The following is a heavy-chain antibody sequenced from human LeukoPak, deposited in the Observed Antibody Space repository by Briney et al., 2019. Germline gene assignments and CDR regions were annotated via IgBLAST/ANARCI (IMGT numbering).Heavy chain of an antibody. D-gene: IGHD5-24*01. Sequence: PSETLSLTCTVSGGSISSSTYSWTWIRQPPGKGLEWIGSIHCDGNTYYKPSLKSRVTISVDTSKIQFSLRLSSATAADMATYYCARHSLNNYGSYYWGQGTLVTASS. CDR3: ARHSLNNYGSYY. V-gene: IGHV4-39*01. CDR2: IHCDGNT. CDR1: GGSISSSTYS. J-gene: IGHJ4*02.